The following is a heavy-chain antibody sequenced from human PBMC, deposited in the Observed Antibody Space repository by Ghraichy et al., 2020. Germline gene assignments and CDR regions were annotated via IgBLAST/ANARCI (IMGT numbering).Heavy chain of an antibody. CDR1: GFTFSSSA. CDR2: ISGSGGST. J-gene: IGHJ5*02. Sequence: GGSLRLSCAASGFTFSSSAMSWVRQAPGKGLEWVSAISGSGGSTYYADSVKGRFTIFRDNSKNTLYLQMNSLRAEDTAVYYCAKDGMATIYNWFDPWGQGTRVTVSS. V-gene: IGHV3-23*01. CDR3: AKDGMATIYNWFDP. D-gene: IGHD5-12*01.